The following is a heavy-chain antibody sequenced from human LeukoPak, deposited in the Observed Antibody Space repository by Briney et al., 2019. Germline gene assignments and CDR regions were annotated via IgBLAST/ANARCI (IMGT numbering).Heavy chain of an antibody. CDR1: GGSISSYY. J-gene: IGHJ4*02. Sequence: SETLSLTCTVSGGSISSYYWSWIRQPPGKGLEWNGYIYYSGSTNYNPSLKSRVTISVDTSKNQFSLKLSSVTAADTAVYYCARAGAGEHQWIQLWSLDYWGQGTLVTVSS. V-gene: IGHV4-59*01. CDR3: ARAGAGEHQWIQLWSLDY. D-gene: IGHD5-18*01. CDR2: IYYSGST.